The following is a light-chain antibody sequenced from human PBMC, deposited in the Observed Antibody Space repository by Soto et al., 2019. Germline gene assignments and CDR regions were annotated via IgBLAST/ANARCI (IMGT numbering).Light chain of an antibody. CDR3: QQYDNWRT. CDR2: DAS. V-gene: IGKV3-15*01. J-gene: IGKJ1*01. Sequence: EIVMTQSPGTLSVSPGERATLSCRASQSVTTKLAWYQQKPGQAPRLLIYDASTRATGIPGRFSGSGSGTEFTLTISSLQSEDSAVYYCQQYDNWRTFGQGTKVEIK. CDR1: QSVTTK.